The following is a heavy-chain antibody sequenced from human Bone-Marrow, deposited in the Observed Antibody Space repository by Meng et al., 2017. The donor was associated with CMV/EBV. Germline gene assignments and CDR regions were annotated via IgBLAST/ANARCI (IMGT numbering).Heavy chain of an antibody. CDR3: ARDRNSGYDFWGGLDDY. D-gene: IGHD3-3*01. CDR1: GFTFSSCW. J-gene: IGHJ4*02. CDR2: ISFDGSNE. V-gene: IGHV3-30-3*01. Sequence: GGSLRLSCAASGFTFSSCWMSWVRQAPGKGLEWVAVISFDGSNEYYTESVKGRFTISRDNSKNTVYLEMNSLRTEDTGIYYCARDRNSGYDFWGGLDDYWGQGMLVTVSS.